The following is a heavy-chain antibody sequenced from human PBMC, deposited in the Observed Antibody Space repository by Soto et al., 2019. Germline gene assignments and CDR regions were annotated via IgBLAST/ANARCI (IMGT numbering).Heavy chain of an antibody. J-gene: IGHJ4*02. D-gene: IGHD3-10*01. Sequence: PVGSLRLSCAASGFTFSSYAMSGVRQAPGKGLEWVSAISGSGGSTYYADSVKGRFTISRDNSKNTLYLQMNSLRAEDTAVYYCAKDVHTLWYYFDYWGQGTLVTAPQ. V-gene: IGHV3-23*01. CDR1: GFTFSSYA. CDR2: ISGSGGST. CDR3: AKDVHTLWYYFDY.